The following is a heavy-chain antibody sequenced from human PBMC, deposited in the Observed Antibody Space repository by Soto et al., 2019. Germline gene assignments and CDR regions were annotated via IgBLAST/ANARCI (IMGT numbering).Heavy chain of an antibody. V-gene: IGHV1-8*01. CDR2: MNPNSGNT. Sequence: ASVKVSCKASGYTFTSSDINWVRQATGQRLEWMGWMNPNSGNTGYAQKFQGRVTMTRNTSISTAYMELSSLRSEDTAEYYCARAEPLRYYDWLLLDDFDSWGQGTMVNVSS. CDR1: GYTFTSSD. J-gene: IGHJ3*02. CDR3: ARAEPLRYYDWLLLDDFDS. D-gene: IGHD3-9*01.